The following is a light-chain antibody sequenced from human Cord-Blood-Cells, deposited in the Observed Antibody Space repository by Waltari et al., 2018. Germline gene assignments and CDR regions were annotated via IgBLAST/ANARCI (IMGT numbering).Light chain of an antibody. Sequence: QSALTQPASVSGSPGQSTPISCIGTSSDVGGYNYVTWYQQHPGKAPKLMIYDVSNRPSGVSNRFSGSKSGNTASLTISGLQAEDEADYYCSSYTSSSTLVFGGGTKLTVL. CDR2: DVS. V-gene: IGLV2-14*01. J-gene: IGLJ3*02. CDR3: SSYTSSSTLV. CDR1: SSDVGGYNY.